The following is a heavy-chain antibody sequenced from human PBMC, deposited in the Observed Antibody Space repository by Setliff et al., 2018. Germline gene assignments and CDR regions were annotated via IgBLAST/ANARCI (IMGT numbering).Heavy chain of an antibody. V-gene: IGHV4-34*01. Sequence: SETLSLTCAVYGGSSSGYYWSWIRQPPGKGLEWIGEINHSGSTNYNPSLKSRVTISVDTSKNQFSLKLSSVTAADTAVYYCARGLPYYDILTGYYRTPPDYWGQGTLVTVSS. CDR1: GGSSSGYY. J-gene: IGHJ4*02. CDR3: ARGLPYYDILTGYYRTPPDY. CDR2: INHSGST. D-gene: IGHD3-9*01.